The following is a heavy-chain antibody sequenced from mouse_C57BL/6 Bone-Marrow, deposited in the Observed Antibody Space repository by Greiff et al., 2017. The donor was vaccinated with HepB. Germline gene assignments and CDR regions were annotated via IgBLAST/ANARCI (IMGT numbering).Heavy chain of an antibody. J-gene: IGHJ4*01. CDR2: IRNKANGYTT. D-gene: IGHD1-1*01. V-gene: IGHV7-3*01. Sequence: EVQLVESGGGLVQPGGSLSLSCAASGFTFTDYYMSWVRQPPGKALEWLGFIRNKANGYTTEYSASVKGRFTISRDNSQSNLYLQMNALRAEDSATYYCGGSGSSYEDYGPYYYAMDYWGQGTSVTVSS. CDR3: GGSGSSYEDYGPYYYAMDY. CDR1: GFTFTDYY.